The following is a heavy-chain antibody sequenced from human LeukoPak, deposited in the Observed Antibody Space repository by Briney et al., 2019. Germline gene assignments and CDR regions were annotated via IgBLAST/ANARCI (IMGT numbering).Heavy chain of an antibody. Sequence: SETLSLTCTVSGGSISSYYWSWIRQPPGKGLEWIGYIYYSGSTNYNPSLKSRVTISVDTSKNQFSLKLSSVTAADTAVYYCARGHSGRGGIDPWGQGTLVTVSS. V-gene: IGHV4-59*01. CDR1: GGSISSYY. D-gene: IGHD3-10*02. CDR2: IYYSGST. CDR3: ARGHSGRGGIDP. J-gene: IGHJ5*02.